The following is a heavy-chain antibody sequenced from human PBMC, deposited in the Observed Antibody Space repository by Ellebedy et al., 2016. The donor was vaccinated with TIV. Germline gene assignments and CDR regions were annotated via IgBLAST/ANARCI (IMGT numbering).Heavy chain of an antibody. CDR1: GYTFTRYG. J-gene: IGHJ2*01. D-gene: IGHD3-10*01. CDR2: IAVYNGHT. Sequence: ASVKVSCXVSGYTFTRYGMSWVRQAPGQGLEWMGWIAVYNGHTRYAQKFQDRDVMTTETATSTVYMKLRSLRSDDTAVYYCARSRLGGGHWYFDFWGRGTLVTVSS. V-gene: IGHV1-18*01. CDR3: ARSRLGGGHWYFDF.